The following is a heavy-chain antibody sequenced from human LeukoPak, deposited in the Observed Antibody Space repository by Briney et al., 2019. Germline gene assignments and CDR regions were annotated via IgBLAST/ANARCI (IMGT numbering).Heavy chain of an antibody. Sequence: GGSLRLSCAASGFTFRGHWMHRVRQVPGKGLVWVSHISTDGTTTNYADSVKGRFTISRDNAKDTLYLQMHSLRVDDTAVYYCARSLGYSSGGWGQGTLVTVSS. D-gene: IGHD2-15*01. CDR2: ISTDGTTT. V-gene: IGHV3-74*01. CDR1: GFTFRGHW. J-gene: IGHJ4*02. CDR3: ARSLGYSSGG.